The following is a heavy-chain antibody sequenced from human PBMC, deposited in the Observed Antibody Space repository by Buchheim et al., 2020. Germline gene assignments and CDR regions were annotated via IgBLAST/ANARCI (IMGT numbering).Heavy chain of an antibody. D-gene: IGHD6-13*01. CDR3: AKPLVNSSWFPDY. V-gene: IGHV3-30*18. CDR2: ISYDGSNK. Sequence: QVQLVESGGGVVQPGRSLRLSCAASGFTFSSYGMHWVRQAPGKGLEWVAVISYDGSNKYYADSVKGRFTISRDNSKNTLYLQMNSLRAEDTAVYYCAKPLVNSSWFPDYWGQGTL. J-gene: IGHJ4*02. CDR1: GFTFSSYG.